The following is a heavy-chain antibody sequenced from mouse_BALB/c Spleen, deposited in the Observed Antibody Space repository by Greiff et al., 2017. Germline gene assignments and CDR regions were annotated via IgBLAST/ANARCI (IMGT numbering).Heavy chain of an antibody. Sequence: EVKLMESGPGLVKPSQSLSLTCSVTGYSITSGYYWNWIRQFPGNKLEWMGYISYDGSNNYNPSLKNRISLTRDTSKNQFFLKLNSVTTEDTATYYCARGGGAMDYWGQGTSVTVSS. CDR2: ISYDGSN. CDR1: GYSITSGYY. CDR3: ARGGGAMDY. J-gene: IGHJ4*01. V-gene: IGHV3-6*02.